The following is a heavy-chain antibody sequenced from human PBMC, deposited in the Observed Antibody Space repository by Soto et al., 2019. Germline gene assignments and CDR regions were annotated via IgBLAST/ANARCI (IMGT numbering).Heavy chain of an antibody. CDR1: GGTPSNSA. J-gene: IGHJ6*01. CDR2: IIPVFGLV. Sequence: QVHLLLQSGAEVKKPGSSVKVSCKPSGGTPSNSAISWVRQAPGQGLEWMGGIIPVFGLVKYAQNFQGRVTIAADESTNTGYMEVRSLRPEDTAVYYCAGGSIVVVGSRGYDGMDAWGQGSTVSVSS. V-gene: IGHV1-69*01. D-gene: IGHD6-19*01. CDR3: AGGSIVVVGSRGYDGMDA.